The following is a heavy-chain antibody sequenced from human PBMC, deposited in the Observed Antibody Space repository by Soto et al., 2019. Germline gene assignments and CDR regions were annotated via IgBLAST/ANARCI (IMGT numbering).Heavy chain of an antibody. CDR3: AKDSGGGVGLFDY. CDR2: ISWNSGSI. D-gene: IGHD3-16*01. V-gene: IGHV3-9*01. CDR1: GFTFDDHA. Sequence: EVQLVESGGGLVQPGRSLRLSCAASGFTFDDHAMHWVRQVPGKGLEWVSGISWNSGSIGYADSVKGRFTISRDNSRNSWYLQMNSLRAEDTALYYCAKDSGGGVGLFDYWGQGTLVTVSS. J-gene: IGHJ4*02.